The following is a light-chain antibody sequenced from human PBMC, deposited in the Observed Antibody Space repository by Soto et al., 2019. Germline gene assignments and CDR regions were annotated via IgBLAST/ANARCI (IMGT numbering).Light chain of an antibody. Sequence: EIVLTQAPAILSVSPGDRATLSCRASQSVASTLAWYQQNPGQSPSLLIYGASTRATGVPARVSRSGSGTDFTLTISSLQSEDFSVYYCHQHSTWHPWTFGQGTQV. CDR3: HQHSTWHPWT. V-gene: IGKV3-15*01. J-gene: IGKJ1*01. CDR2: GAS. CDR1: QSVAST.